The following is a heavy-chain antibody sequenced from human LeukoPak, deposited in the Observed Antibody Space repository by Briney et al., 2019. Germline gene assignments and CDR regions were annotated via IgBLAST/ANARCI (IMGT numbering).Heavy chain of an antibody. CDR1: GYIFTGYY. CDR3: ARGGYSGSRGAFDI. D-gene: IGHD1-26*01. CDR2: INPNSGGT. Sequence: ASVKVSCKASGYIFTGYYMHWVRQAPGQGLEWMGWINPNSGGTNYAQKFQGRVTMTRDTSISTAYMELSRLRSDDTAVYYCARGGYSGSRGAFDIWGQGTMVTVSS. V-gene: IGHV1-2*02. J-gene: IGHJ3*02.